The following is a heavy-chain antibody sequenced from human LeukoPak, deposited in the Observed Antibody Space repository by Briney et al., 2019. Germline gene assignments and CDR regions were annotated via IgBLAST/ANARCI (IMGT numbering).Heavy chain of an antibody. CDR2: IYTSGST. Sequence: KSSETVSLTCTVSGGSISSGSYYWSWIRQPAGKGLEWIGRIYTSGSTNYNPSLKSRVTISVDTSKNQFSLKLSSVTAADTAVYYCARDHDYGDYYEYWGQGTLVTVSS. J-gene: IGHJ4*02. CDR1: GGSISSGSYY. D-gene: IGHD4-17*01. CDR3: ARDHDYGDYYEY. V-gene: IGHV4-61*02.